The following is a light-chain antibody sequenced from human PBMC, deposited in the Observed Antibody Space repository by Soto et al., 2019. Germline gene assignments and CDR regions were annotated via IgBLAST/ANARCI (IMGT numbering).Light chain of an antibody. V-gene: IGLV1-40*01. Sequence: QSVLTQPPSVSGAPGQRVTISCTGSSSNIGAGYGVHWYQQLPGPAPKLLIYGNSNRPSGVPDRFSGSKSGTSASLAITGRRAEDEADYYCQSYDSSLSGWVFGGGTKLTVL. CDR2: GNS. CDR3: QSYDSSLSGWV. J-gene: IGLJ3*02. CDR1: SSNIGAGYG.